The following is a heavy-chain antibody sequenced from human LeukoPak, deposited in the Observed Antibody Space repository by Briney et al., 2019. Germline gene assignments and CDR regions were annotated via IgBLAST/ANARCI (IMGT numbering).Heavy chain of an antibody. CDR3: ARGYDIDV. Sequence: SETLSLTCTVSGGSISSYYWSWIRQPPGKALEWIGYIYYTGTTKYNPSLKSRATISLDTSKNQFSLKLTSVTAADTALFFCARGYDIDVWGQGTTVTVSS. CDR1: GGSISSYY. J-gene: IGHJ6*02. CDR2: IYYTGTT. V-gene: IGHV4-59*01.